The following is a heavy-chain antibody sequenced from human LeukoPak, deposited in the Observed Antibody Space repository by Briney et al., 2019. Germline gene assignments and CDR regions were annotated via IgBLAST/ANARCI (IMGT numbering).Heavy chain of an antibody. D-gene: IGHD3-3*01. CDR3: ARADYDFWSGSDY. Sequence: GGSLRLSCAASGFTFSGYPIHWVRQALGKGLEWVAVISYDGSNKYYADSVKGRFTISRDNSKNTLYLQMNNLRAEDTAVYYCARADYDFWSGSDYWGQGTLVTVSS. V-gene: IGHV3-30-3*01. J-gene: IGHJ4*02. CDR2: ISYDGSNK. CDR1: GFTFSGYP.